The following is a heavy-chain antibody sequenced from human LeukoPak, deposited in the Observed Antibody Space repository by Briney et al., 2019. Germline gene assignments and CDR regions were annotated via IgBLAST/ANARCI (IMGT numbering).Heavy chain of an antibody. CDR3: ARVLSSSWLSYGMDV. D-gene: IGHD6-13*01. V-gene: IGHV1-8*01. Sequence: ASVKVSCKASGYTFTSYDINWVRQATGQGLEWMGWMNPNSGNTGYAQKFQGRVTMTRNTSISTAYMELSGLRSEDTAVYYCARVLSSSWLSYGMDVWGQGTTVTVSS. CDR2: MNPNSGNT. J-gene: IGHJ6*02. CDR1: GYTFTSYD.